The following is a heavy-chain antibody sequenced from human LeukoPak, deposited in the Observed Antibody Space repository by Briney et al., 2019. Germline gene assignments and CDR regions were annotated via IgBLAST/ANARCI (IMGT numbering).Heavy chain of an antibody. CDR1: GYTFTGYY. CDR2: INPNRGGT. Sequence: ASVKVSCKASGYTFTGYYMHWVRQAPGQGLEWMGWINPNRGGTNYAQKFQGRVTMIRDTSISTAYMELSSLRSDDTAVYYCARDLEGYCSGGTCYFDYWGQGTLVTVSS. V-gene: IGHV1-2*02. CDR3: ARDLEGYCSGGTCYFDY. D-gene: IGHD2-15*01. J-gene: IGHJ4*02.